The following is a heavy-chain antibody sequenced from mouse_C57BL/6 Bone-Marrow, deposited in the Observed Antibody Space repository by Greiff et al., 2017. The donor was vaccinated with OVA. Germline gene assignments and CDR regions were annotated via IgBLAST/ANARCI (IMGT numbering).Heavy chain of an antibody. D-gene: IGHD1-1*01. J-gene: IGHJ1*03. CDR3: ARDYGSGYWDFEV. CDR2: INPSSGYT. V-gene: IGHV1-7*01. CDR1: GYTFTSYW. Sequence: QVQLKESGADLAKPGASVKLSCKASGYTFTSYWMHWVNQRPGQGLEWIGYINPSSGYTKYNQKFKDKATLTADKSSSTAYMQLSSLTYEDSEVYIGARDYGSGYWDFEVWGTGTTVTVSS.